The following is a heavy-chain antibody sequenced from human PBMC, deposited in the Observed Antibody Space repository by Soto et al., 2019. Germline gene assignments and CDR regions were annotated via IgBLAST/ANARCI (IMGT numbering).Heavy chain of an antibody. J-gene: IGHJ4*02. V-gene: IGHV3-33*01. D-gene: IGHD6-13*01. CDR3: ARAYSSSCTHFDY. CDR2: IWYDGSNK. CDR1: GFTFSSYG. Sequence: QVQLVESGGGVVQPGRSLRLSCAASGFTFSSYGMHWVRQAPGKGLEWVAVIWYDGSNKYYADYVKGRFTISRDNSQNTLYLQMNSLRAEDTAVYYCARAYSSSCTHFDYWGQGTLVTVSS.